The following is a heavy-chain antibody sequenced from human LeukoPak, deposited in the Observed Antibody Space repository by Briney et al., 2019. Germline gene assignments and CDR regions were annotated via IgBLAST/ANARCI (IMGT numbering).Heavy chain of an antibody. D-gene: IGHD4-17*01. Sequence: GGSLRLSCAASGFTFDDYAMHWVRQAPGKGLEWVSLISGDGGSTYYADSVKGRFTISRDNSKNSLYLQMDSLRTEDTALYYCAKGMTTVTRDAFDIWGQGTMVTVSS. V-gene: IGHV3-43*02. CDR1: GFTFDDYA. J-gene: IGHJ3*02. CDR3: AKGMTTVTRDAFDI. CDR2: ISGDGGST.